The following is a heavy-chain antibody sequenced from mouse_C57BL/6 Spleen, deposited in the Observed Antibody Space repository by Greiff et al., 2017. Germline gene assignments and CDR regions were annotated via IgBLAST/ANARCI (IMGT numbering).Heavy chain of an antibody. J-gene: IGHJ4*01. CDR2: IHPNSGST. CDR3: ARSSYYDYDSFYYYAMDY. CDR1: GYTFTSYW. D-gene: IGHD2-4*01. Sequence: QVQLQQPGAELVKPGASVKLSCKASGYTFTSYWMHWVKQRPGQGLVWIGMIHPNSGSTNYNEKFKSKATLTVDKSSSTAYMQLSSLTSEDSAVYYCARSSYYDYDSFYYYAMDYWGQGTSVTVSS. V-gene: IGHV1-64*01.